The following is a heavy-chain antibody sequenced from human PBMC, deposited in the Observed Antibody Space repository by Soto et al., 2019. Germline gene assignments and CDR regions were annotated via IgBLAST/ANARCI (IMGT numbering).Heavy chain of an antibody. CDR2: IIPILGIA. CDR1: GGTFSSYT. V-gene: IGHV1-69*02. CDR3: ARAGPRVWSGYYYFDY. D-gene: IGHD3-3*01. J-gene: IGHJ4*02. Sequence: VASVKVSCKASGGTFSSYTISWVRQAPGQGLEWMGRIIPILGIANYAQKFQGRVTITADKSTSTAYMELSSLRSEDTAVYYCARAGPRVWSGYYYFDYWGQGTLVTVSS.